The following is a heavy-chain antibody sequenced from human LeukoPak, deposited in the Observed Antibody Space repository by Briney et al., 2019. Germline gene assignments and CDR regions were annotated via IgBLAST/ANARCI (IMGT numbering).Heavy chain of an antibody. CDR2: INHSGST. Sequence: SETLSLTCTVSGGSISSYYWSWIRQPPGKGLEWIGYINHSGSTDCNPSLKNRVTISVDTSKNQLSLKLSSVTAADTAVYYCARLLTTGDWFDPWGQGTLVTVSS. CDR1: GGSISSYY. J-gene: IGHJ5*02. V-gene: IGHV4-59*01. D-gene: IGHD4-11*01. CDR3: ARLLTTGDWFDP.